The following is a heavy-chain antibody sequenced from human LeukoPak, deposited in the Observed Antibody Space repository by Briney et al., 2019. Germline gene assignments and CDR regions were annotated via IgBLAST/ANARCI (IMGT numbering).Heavy chain of an antibody. V-gene: IGHV4-38-2*02. CDR2: IYYSGST. D-gene: IGHD3-22*01. Sequence: SETLSLTCTVSGYSISSGYYWGWIRQPPGKGLEWIGSIYYSGSTYYNPTLKSRVTISVDTSKNQFSLKLSSVTAADTAVYYCARQYLSYYDSSGLRPFDYWGQGTLVTVSS. J-gene: IGHJ4*02. CDR1: GYSISSGYY. CDR3: ARQYLSYYDSSGLRPFDY.